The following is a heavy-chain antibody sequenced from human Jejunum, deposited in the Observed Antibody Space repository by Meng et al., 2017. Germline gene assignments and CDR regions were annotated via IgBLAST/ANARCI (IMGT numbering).Heavy chain of an antibody. CDR3: ATRTRDSFDY. CDR2: IYHSGTT. Sequence: LQESGPGLVSPSGTLPLTCAVSGGSIPGTNWWTWVRQAPGKGLVWIGEIYHSGTTNYNPSLKSRVAISADKSKNQFSLNLYSLSAADTAVYYCATRTRDSFDYWGQGSLVTVSS. CDR1: GGSIPGTNW. V-gene: IGHV4-4*02. J-gene: IGHJ4*02. D-gene: IGHD1-7*01.